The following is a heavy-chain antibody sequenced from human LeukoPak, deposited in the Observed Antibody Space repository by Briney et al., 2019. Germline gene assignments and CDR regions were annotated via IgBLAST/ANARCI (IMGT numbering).Heavy chain of an antibody. V-gene: IGHV3-30-3*01. Sequence: GGSLRLSCAASGFTFSSYAMHWVRQAPGKGLEWVAVISYDGSNKYYADSVKGRFTISRDNSKNTLYLQMNSLRAEDTAVYYCARDPSSSQFLWGQGTLVTVSS. J-gene: IGHJ4*02. CDR1: GFTFSSYA. D-gene: IGHD6-13*01. CDR3: ARDPSSSQFL. CDR2: ISYDGSNK.